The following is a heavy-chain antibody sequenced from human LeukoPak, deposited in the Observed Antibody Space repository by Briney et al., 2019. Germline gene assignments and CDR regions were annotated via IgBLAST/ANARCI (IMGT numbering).Heavy chain of an antibody. CDR3: AKDNRRHYTSGPNPDSLH. V-gene: IGHV3-9*01. CDR2: ISWNSGSI. Sequence: PGGSLRLSRAGSGFIFNNYAIHWVRQPPGKGLEWVSGISWNSGSIDYADSVKGRFTISRDNAKNSLYLQMNSLRVEDTAFYYCAKDNRRHYTSGPNPDSLHWGQGALVTVSS. J-gene: IGHJ4*02. D-gene: IGHD6-19*01. CDR1: GFIFNNYA.